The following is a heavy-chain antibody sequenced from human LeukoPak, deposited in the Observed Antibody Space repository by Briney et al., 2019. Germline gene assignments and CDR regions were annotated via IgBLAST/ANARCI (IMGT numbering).Heavy chain of an antibody. CDR2: IWYDGSDK. CDR1: GFPFSTYG. D-gene: IGHD6-19*01. V-gene: IGHV3-33*01. J-gene: IGHJ4*02. Sequence: GGSLRLSCSVSGFPFSTYGMHWVRQAPVKGLEWVGIIWYDGSDKYYGDSVKGRFTISRDNSKNTLYLQMNSLRAEDTAVYYCTILAVASDFDYWGQGTLVTVSS. CDR3: TILAVASDFDY.